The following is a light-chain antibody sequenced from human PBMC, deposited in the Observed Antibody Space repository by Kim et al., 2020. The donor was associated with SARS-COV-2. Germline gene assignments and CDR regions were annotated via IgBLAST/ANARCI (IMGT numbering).Light chain of an antibody. CDR1: QSISSY. Sequence: ASVGDRVTITCRASQSISSYLNWYQQKPGKAPKLLIYAASSLQSGVPSRFSGSGSGTDFTLTISSLQPEDFATYYCQQSYTTPFTFGPGTKVDIK. CDR3: QQSYTTPFT. CDR2: AAS. V-gene: IGKV1-39*01. J-gene: IGKJ3*01.